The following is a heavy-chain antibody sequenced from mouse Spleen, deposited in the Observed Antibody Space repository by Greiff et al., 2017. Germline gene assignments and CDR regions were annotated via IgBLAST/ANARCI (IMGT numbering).Heavy chain of an antibody. CDR3: TISPLGVDY. CDR1: GYTFTSYW. J-gene: IGHJ2*01. Sequence: QVQLQQPGAELVKPGASVKLSCKASGYTFTSYWMHWVKRRPGQGFEWIGEINPSNGGTNYNEKFKRKATLTVDKSSSTAYMQLSSLTSEDSAVYYCTISPLGVDYWGQGTTLTVSS. CDR2: INPSNGGT. D-gene: IGHD6-1*01. V-gene: IGHV1S16*01.